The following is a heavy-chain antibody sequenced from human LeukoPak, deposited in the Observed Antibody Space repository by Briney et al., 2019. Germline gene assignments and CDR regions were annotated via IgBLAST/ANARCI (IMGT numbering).Heavy chain of an antibody. Sequence: SETLSLTCTVSGGSISSSSYYWGWIRQPPGKGLEWIGSIYYSGSTYYNPSLKSRVTISVDTSKNQFSLKLSSVTAADTAVYYCARHRQGDSSGYLNWFDPWGQGTLVTVSS. CDR2: IYYSGST. CDR1: GGSISSSSYY. D-gene: IGHD3-22*01. V-gene: IGHV4-39*01. CDR3: ARHRQGDSSGYLNWFDP. J-gene: IGHJ5*02.